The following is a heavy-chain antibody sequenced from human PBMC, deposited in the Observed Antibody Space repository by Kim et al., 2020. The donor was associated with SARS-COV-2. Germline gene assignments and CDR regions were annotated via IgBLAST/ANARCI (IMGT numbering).Heavy chain of an antibody. CDR2: IVEIAYGGAI. CDR3: TTDFAGASRAIDY. V-gene: IGHV3-15*04. J-gene: IGHJ4*02. D-gene: IGHD3-16*01. CDR1: GFIFDKAW. Sequence: GGSLRLSCAASGFIFDKAWMGWVRQAPGKGLEWVGRIVEIAYGGAIEYAAPVQDRFTISRDDSRNTVYLQMNSLKVEDTAVYYCTTDFAGASRAIDYWGQGTLVTVSS.